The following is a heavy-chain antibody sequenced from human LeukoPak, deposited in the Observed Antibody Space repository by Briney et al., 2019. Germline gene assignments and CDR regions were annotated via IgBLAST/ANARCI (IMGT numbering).Heavy chain of an antibody. Sequence: SETLSLTCTVSGGAISSYYWSWIRQPPGKGLEWIGYIYYSGSTNYNPSLKSRVTISVDTSKNQFSLKLSSVTAADTAVYDCSRVPPSVVAAEYYYYYYMDVWGKGTTVTVSS. J-gene: IGHJ6*03. CDR3: SRVPPSVVAAEYYYYYYMDV. CDR1: GGAISSYY. V-gene: IGHV4-59*01. CDR2: IYYSGST. D-gene: IGHD2-15*01.